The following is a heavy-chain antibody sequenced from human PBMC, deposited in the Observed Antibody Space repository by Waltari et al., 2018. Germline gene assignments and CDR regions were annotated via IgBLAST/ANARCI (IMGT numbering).Heavy chain of an antibody. D-gene: IGHD1-20*01. V-gene: IGHV1-46*01. J-gene: IGHJ4*02. CDR2: INPSGGST. Sequence: QVQLVQSGAEVKKPGASVKVSCKASGYTFTSSYMHWVRQAPGQGLEWMGIINPSGGSTSYAQKFQGRVTMTRDTSTSTVYMELSSLRSEDTAVYYCARVRITGTPPDYWGQGTLVTVSS. CDR3: ARVRITGTPPDY. CDR1: GYTFTSSY.